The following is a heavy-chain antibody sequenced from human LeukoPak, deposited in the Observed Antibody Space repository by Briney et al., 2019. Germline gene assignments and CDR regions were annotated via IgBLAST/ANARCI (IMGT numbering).Heavy chain of an antibody. CDR1: GFTFSSYA. D-gene: IGHD6-13*01. CDR3: AATGTSSWYLDY. CDR2: ISYDGSNK. V-gene: IGHV3-30*04. Sequence: GGSLRLSCAASGFTFSSYAMSWVRQAPGKGLEWVAVISYDGSNKYYADSVKGRFTISRDNSKNTLYLQMNSLRAEDTAVYYCAATGTSSWYLDYWGQGTLVTVSS. J-gene: IGHJ4*02.